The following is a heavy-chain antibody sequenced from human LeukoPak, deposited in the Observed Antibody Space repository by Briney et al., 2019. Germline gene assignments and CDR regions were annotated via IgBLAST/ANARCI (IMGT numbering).Heavy chain of an antibody. Sequence: ASVKVPCKASGYTFTSYYMHWVRQAPGQGLEWMGIINPSGGSTSYAQKFQGRVTMTRDTSTSTVYMELSSLRSEDTAVYYCARDGEDYPLDYWGQGTLVTVSS. CDR2: INPSGGST. D-gene: IGHD4-11*01. CDR1: GYTFTSYY. J-gene: IGHJ4*02. CDR3: ARDGEDYPLDY. V-gene: IGHV1-46*01.